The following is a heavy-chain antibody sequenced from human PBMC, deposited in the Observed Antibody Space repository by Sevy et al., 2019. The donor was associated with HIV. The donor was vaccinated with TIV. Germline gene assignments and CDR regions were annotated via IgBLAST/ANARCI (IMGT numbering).Heavy chain of an antibody. CDR1: GFTFSSYA. Sequence: GGSLRLSCTASGFTFSSYAMNWVRQAPGKGLEWVSTIFRSGDVTYYADSVKGRFTISRDNSRTTQHLQMNSLRAEDTAVYYCAGARYDSSGSFDAFDIWGQGTMVTVSS. CDR3: AGARYDSSGSFDAFDI. V-gene: IGHV3-23*01. CDR2: IFRSGDVT. J-gene: IGHJ3*02. D-gene: IGHD3-22*01.